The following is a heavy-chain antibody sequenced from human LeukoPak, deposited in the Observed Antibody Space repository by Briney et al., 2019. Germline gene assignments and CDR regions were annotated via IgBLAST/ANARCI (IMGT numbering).Heavy chain of an antibody. CDR3: AAGYIGGAMVTNAFDI. J-gene: IGHJ3*02. V-gene: IGHV1-58*01. D-gene: IGHD5-18*01. CDR1: GFSFTNSA. CDR2: IVVGSGNT. Sequence: ASVKVSCKASGFSFTNSAVQWVRQARGQGLEWIGWIVVGSGNTIYVQKFQERVTITRDMSTSTAYMELSSLRFEDTAVYYCAAGYIGGAMVTNAFDIWGQGTMVTVSS.